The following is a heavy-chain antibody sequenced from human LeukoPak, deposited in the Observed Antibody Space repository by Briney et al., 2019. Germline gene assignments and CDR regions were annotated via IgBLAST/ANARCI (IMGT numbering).Heavy chain of an antibody. CDR1: SYSISSGSY. Sequence: PSETLSLTCAVSSYSISSGSYWGWIRQSPGKGLEWVGSIFHSGNSYYNPSLKSRLTMSVDTSKNQFSLKLTSVTVADTAMYYCVRLRWELLAPYFDHWGQGAFVIVSS. V-gene: IGHV4-38-2*01. J-gene: IGHJ4*02. CDR2: IFHSGNS. D-gene: IGHD2-15*01. CDR3: VRLRWELLAPYFDH.